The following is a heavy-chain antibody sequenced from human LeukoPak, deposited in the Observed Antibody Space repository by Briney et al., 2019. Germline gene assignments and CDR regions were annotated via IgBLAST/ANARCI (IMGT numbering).Heavy chain of an antibody. CDR1: GGTFSSYT. D-gene: IGHD2-2*01. CDR3: ASPSSTSQPHYYYYMDV. Sequence: GSSVKVSCKXSGGTFSSYTISWVRQAPGQGLEWMGRIIPILGIANYAQKFQGRVTITADESTSTAYMELSSLRSEDTAVYYCASPSSTSQPHYYYYMDVWGKGTTVTVSS. V-gene: IGHV1-69*02. CDR2: IIPILGIA. J-gene: IGHJ6*03.